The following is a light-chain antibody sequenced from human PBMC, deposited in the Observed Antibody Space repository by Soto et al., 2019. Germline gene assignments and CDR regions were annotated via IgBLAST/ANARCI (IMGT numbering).Light chain of an antibody. J-gene: IGKJ1*01. V-gene: IGKV1-39*01. Sequence: DIQMTHSPSTLSASVRDRVTITCGASQSISSWLAWYQQKPGKPPRLLIYAASSLQSGVPSRFSGSGSGTDFTLTISSLQPEDFATYSCQQSYNSPQTFGQGTKVDIK. CDR1: QSISSW. CDR2: AAS. CDR3: QQSYNSPQT.